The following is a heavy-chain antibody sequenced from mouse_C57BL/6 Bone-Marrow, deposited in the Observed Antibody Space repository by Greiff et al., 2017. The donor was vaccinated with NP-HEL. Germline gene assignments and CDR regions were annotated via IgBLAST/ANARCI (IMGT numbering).Heavy chain of an antibody. V-gene: IGHV1-47*01. J-gene: IGHJ2*01. CDR1: GSTFTTYP. D-gene: IGHD2-1*01. CDR3: ARGGNYWYYFDY. Sequence: QVQLQQSGAELVKPGASVKMSCKASGSTFTTYPIEWVKQNHGKSLEWIGNFHPYNDDTEYNEKFKNKATLTVEKSSSTVYLELSRLTSDDSSVYYCARGGNYWYYFDYWGQGTTLTVSS. CDR2: FHPYNDDT.